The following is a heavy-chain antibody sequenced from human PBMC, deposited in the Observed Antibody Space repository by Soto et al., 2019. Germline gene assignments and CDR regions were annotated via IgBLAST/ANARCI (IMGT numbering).Heavy chain of an antibody. V-gene: IGHV1-46*01. CDR2: IYPSGGST. CDR3: ARGLVVIGSVNYYYYGMDV. Sequence: ASVKVSCKASGYTFTSYYMHWVRQAPGQGLEWMGIIYPSGGSTSYAQKFQGRVTMTRDTSTSTVYMELSSLRSEDTAVYYCARGLVVIGSVNYYYYGMDVWGQGTTVTVSS. J-gene: IGHJ6*02. CDR1: GYTFTSYY. D-gene: IGHD3-22*01.